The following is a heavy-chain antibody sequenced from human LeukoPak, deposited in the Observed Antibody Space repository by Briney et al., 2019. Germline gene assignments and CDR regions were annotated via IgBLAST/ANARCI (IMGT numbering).Heavy chain of an antibody. CDR3: TRDANSNMGSP. CDR2: ISSSSSVM. V-gene: IGHV3-48*02. J-gene: IGHJ5*02. D-gene: IGHD3-10*01. Sequence: GGSLRLSCAASGFAFSSYAMNWVRQAPGKGVEWISCISSSSSVMYYADSVKGRFTISRDNALDLLYLQMISLRDEDTAVYYCTRDANSNMGSPWGQGTLVTVSS. CDR1: GFAFSSYA.